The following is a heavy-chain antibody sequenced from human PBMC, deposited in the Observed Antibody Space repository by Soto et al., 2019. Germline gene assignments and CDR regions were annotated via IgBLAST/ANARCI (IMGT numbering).Heavy chain of an antibody. V-gene: IGHV4-30-2*01. CDR3: ARAGDTGYFFDF. D-gene: IGHD3-9*01. CDR1: GGSISSGGYS. Sequence: PSETLSLTGAVSGGSISSGGYSCSWVRQPPGKRLEWIGYTYYSGSTYYNPSLKSRVSISVDRSKNQFSLNLISLTAADTAVYYCARAGDTGYFFDFWGQGTLVTVSS. CDR2: TYYSGST. J-gene: IGHJ4*02.